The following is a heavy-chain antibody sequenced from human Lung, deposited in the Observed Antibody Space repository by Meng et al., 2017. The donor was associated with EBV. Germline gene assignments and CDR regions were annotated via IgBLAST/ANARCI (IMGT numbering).Heavy chain of an antibody. V-gene: IGHV1-46*02. Sequence: QLGQAGVEVKKPGASVRVSCKASGYTFNTYYMHWVRQASGQGLEWMGVINPSGGSSIYAQRFQGRVTMTSDTSTTTVYMDLSSLRSEDTAVYYCARVSKGGSYRFDPWGQGTLVTVSS. CDR1: GYTFNTYY. CDR2: INPSGGSS. CDR3: ARVSKGGSYRFDP. D-gene: IGHD1-26*01. J-gene: IGHJ5*02.